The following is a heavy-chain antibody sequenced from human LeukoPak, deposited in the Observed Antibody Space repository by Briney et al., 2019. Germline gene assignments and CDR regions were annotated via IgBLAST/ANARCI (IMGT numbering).Heavy chain of an antibody. CDR3: ARVRMPNWFDP. D-gene: IGHD1-14*01. Sequence: SETLSLTCAVSGGSISSYYWSWIRQPPGKGLEWIGYIYYSGSTNYNPSLKSRVTISVDTSKNQFSLKLSSVTAADTAVYYCARVRMPNWFDPWGQGTLVTVSS. J-gene: IGHJ5*02. CDR2: IYYSGST. V-gene: IGHV4-59*01. CDR1: GGSISSYY.